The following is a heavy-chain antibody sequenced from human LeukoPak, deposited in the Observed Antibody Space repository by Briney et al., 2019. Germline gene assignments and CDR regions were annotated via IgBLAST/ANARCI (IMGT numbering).Heavy chain of an antibody. J-gene: IGHJ4*02. Sequence: PGGSLRLSCAASGFTFSSYGMHWVRQAPGKGLEWVAVISYDGSNKYYADSVKGRFTISRDNSKNTLYLQMNSLRAEDTAVYYCARDRYSSSWYSDYWGQGTLVTVSS. D-gene: IGHD6-13*01. CDR1: GFTFSSYG. CDR3: ARDRYSSSWYSDY. CDR2: ISYDGSNK. V-gene: IGHV3-30*03.